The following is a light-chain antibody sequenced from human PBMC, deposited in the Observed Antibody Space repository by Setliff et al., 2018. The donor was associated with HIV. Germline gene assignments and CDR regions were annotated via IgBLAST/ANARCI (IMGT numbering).Light chain of an antibody. J-gene: IGLJ1*01. CDR1: SSDVGGYNY. CDR2: EVS. CDR3: SSYTSSSTYI. V-gene: IGLV2-14*01. Sequence: QSALTQPRSVSGSPGQSVTISCTGTSSDVGGYNYVSWYQHHPGKAPKLIIYEVSNRPSGLSNRFSGSKSGNTASLTISGLQAEDEADYYCSSYTSSSTYIFGTGTKVTVL.